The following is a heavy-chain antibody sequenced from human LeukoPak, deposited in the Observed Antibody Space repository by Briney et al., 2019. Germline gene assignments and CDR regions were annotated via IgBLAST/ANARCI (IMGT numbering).Heavy chain of an antibody. J-gene: IGHJ5*02. V-gene: IGHV3-74*01. D-gene: IGHD3-22*01. CDR1: GFTFSSYW. Sequence: GGSLRLSCAASGFTFSSYWMHWVRQAPGKGLVWVSRINSDGSSTSYADSVKGRFTISRDNAKNTLYLQMNSLRAEDTAVYCCARDPRSGYYFPWGQGTLVTVSS. CDR3: ARDPRSGYYFP. CDR2: INSDGSST.